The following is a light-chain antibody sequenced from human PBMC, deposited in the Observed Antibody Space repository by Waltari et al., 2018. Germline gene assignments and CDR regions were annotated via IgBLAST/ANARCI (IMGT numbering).Light chain of an antibody. CDR1: SSNIGAGYD. V-gene: IGLV1-40*01. CDR2: AYR. CDR3: QSYGSALRAV. J-gene: IGLJ3*02. Sequence: QSVLTQPPSVSGVPGQGVTISCTGSSSNIGAGYDVHWYQQLPGAAPKLLNYAYRNRPLGGPDRFYGSKSGTSAALAITGVQGEDEADYFCQSYGSALRAVFGGGTKVTVL.